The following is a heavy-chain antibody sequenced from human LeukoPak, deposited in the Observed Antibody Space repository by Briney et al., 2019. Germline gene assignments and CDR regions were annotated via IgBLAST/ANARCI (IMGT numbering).Heavy chain of an antibody. V-gene: IGHV4-30-2*01. J-gene: IGHJ4*02. CDR1: GGSISSGGYY. CDR3: ARAKTNYDPASFDY. D-gene: IGHD3-3*01. Sequence: SQTLSLTCTVSGGSISSGGYYWSWIRQPPGKGLEWIGYIYHRGSTYYNPSLKSRVTISVDRSKNQFSLKLSSVTAADTAVYYCARAKTNYDPASFDYWGQGTLVTVSS. CDR2: IYHRGST.